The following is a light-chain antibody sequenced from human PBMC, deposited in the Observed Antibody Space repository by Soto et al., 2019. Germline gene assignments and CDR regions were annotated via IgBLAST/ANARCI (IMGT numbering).Light chain of an antibody. CDR2: AAS. Sequence: DIQMTQSPSFVSASVGDRVTITCRASQAVSTWLAWYQQKPGDAPKLLIYAASTLQSGVPSRSSGSGSGTDFTLTIRSLRPEDFATYYCQQANSFPSTFGGGTKVDIK. J-gene: IGKJ4*01. CDR1: QAVSTW. CDR3: QQANSFPST. V-gene: IGKV1-12*01.